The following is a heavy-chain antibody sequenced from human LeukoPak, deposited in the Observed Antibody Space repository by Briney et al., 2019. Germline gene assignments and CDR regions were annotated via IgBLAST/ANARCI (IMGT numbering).Heavy chain of an antibody. V-gene: IGHV1-8*01. CDR2: MNPNSGNT. CDR3: ARDDWGITRVRFYYYYGMDV. Sequence: ASVKVSCKASGYTFTSYDINWVRQATGQGLEWMGWMNPNSGNTGYAQKFQGRVTMTRSTSISTAYMELSSLRSEDTAVYYCARDDWGITRVRFYYYYGMDVWGQGTTVTVSS. J-gene: IGHJ6*02. CDR1: GYTFTSYD. D-gene: IGHD1-20*01.